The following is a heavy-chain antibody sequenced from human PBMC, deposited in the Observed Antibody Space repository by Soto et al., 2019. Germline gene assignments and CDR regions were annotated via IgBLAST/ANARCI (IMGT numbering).Heavy chain of an antibody. V-gene: IGHV4-4*02. CDR1: GASISSTYW. CDR2: IYHTGTT. J-gene: IGHJ5*02. D-gene: IGHD2-15*01. CDR3: ATLPPRIVVVMTDLPT. Sequence: QLRESGPGLVKPSGTLSLTCLVSGASISSTYWWSWVRQTPGKRLEWIGQIYHTGTTSYNPSLKTRVTISLDKSNNQFSLRLTSMTAADTAVYYCATLPPRIVVVMTDLPTWGQGTLVTVSS.